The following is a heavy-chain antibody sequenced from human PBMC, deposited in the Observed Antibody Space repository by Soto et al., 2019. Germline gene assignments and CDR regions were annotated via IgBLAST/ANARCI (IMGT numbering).Heavy chain of an antibody. V-gene: IGHV4-39*01. Sequence: SETLSLTSTVSVGSISIISYYWACIRQPQGKGLEWIGSIYYSGSTYYNPSLKSRVTISVDTSKNQFSLKLSSVTAADTAVYYCARRGSSSWYGYWGQGTLVTVS. CDR1: VGSISIISYY. CDR2: IYYSGST. CDR3: ARRGSSSWYGY. J-gene: IGHJ4*02. D-gene: IGHD6-13*01.